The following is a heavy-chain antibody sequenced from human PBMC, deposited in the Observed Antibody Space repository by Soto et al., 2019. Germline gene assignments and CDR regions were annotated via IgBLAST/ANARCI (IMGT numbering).Heavy chain of an antibody. CDR1: GGTFSSYA. CDR2: IIPILGIA. V-gene: IGHV1-69*04. D-gene: IGHD1-1*01. Sequence: PRPSVKVSCKASGGTFSSYAISWVRQAPGQGLEWMGRIIPILGIANYAQKFQGRVTITADKSTSTAYMELSSLRSEDTAVYYCASLEEREGTTIDYWGQGTLVTVSS. CDR3: ASLEEREGTTIDY. J-gene: IGHJ4*02.